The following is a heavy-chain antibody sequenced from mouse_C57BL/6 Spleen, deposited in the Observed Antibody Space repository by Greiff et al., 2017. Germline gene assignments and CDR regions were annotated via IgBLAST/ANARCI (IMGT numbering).Heavy chain of an antibody. CDR3: TSDPLAD. V-gene: IGHV14-4*01. Sequence: EVQLQESGAALVRPGASVTLSCTASGFNIKDDYMHWVKQRPEQGLEWIGWIDPENGDTEYASKFQGKATITAHPSSNTAYLQLSSLTSEDTAVHYCTSDPLADWGQGTLVTVSA. CDR2: IDPENGDT. CDR1: GFNIKDDY. D-gene: IGHD2-13*01. J-gene: IGHJ3*01.